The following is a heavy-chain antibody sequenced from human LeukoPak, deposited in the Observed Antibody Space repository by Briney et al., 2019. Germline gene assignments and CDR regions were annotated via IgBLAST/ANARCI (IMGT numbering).Heavy chain of an antibody. CDR2: FDPEDGET. Sequence: ASVKVSCKVSGYTLTELSMHWVRQAPGKELEWMGGFDPEDGETIYAQKFQGRVTMTEDTSTDTAYMELSSLRSEDTAVYYCATRYMETGYSSGWYLPFFDYWGQGTLVTVSS. J-gene: IGHJ4*02. D-gene: IGHD6-19*01. CDR3: ATRYMETGYSSGWYLPFFDY. V-gene: IGHV1-24*01. CDR1: GYTLTELS.